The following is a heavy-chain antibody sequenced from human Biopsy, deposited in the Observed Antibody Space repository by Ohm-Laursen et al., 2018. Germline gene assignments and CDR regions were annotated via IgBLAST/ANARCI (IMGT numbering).Heavy chain of an antibody. CDR3: AREDEGLLRALDL. D-gene: IGHD3-3*01. CDR1: GASMTGYF. V-gene: IGHV4-4*07. Sequence: GTLSLTCTVSGASMTGYFWTWVRQPAGKGLEWIGHIYTIGDTTYNPSLKSRVTMSLDTSENQFSLKMTSLTAADTAVYFCAREDEGLLRALDLWGQGTMVTVSS. CDR2: IYTIGDT. J-gene: IGHJ3*01.